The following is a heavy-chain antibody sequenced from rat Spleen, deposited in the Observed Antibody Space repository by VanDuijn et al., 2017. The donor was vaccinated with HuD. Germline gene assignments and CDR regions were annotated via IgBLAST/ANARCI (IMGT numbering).Heavy chain of an antibody. CDR1: GFSLTSNS. V-gene: IGHV2-1*01. CDR2: IWSGGST. CDR3: TRSEVMDA. J-gene: IGHJ4*01. Sequence: QVQLKESGPGLVQPSQTLSLTCTVSGFSLTSNSVSWVRQPPGKGLEWMGAIWSGGSTDYNLALKSRLSISRDTSKSQVFLKMNSLQTEDTAMYFCTRSEVMDAWGQGASVTVSS.